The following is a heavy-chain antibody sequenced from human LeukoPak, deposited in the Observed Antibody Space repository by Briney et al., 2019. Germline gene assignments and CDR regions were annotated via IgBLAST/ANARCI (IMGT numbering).Heavy chain of an antibody. V-gene: IGHV1-18*01. D-gene: IGHD6-19*01. CDR1: GYTFSVYG. CDR3: TRRSSGWYHIDY. CDR2: ISPYNGNT. Sequence: ASVKVSCKASGYTFSVYGITWVRQAPGQGLEWMGWISPYNGNTSYAQKLQGRVTMTTDTSTSTAYMGLKSLRSGDTAVYYCTRRSSGWYHIDYWGQGTLVTVSS. J-gene: IGHJ4*02.